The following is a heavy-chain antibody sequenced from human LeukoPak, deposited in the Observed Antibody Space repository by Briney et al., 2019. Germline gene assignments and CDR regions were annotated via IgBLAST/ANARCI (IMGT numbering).Heavy chain of an antibody. D-gene: IGHD4-17*01. J-gene: IGHJ1*01. CDR3: ARQTPNGDFRAEYFQH. Sequence: GASVKVSCKASGYTFTSCYMHWVRRAPGQGLEWMGIINPSGGSTSYAQKFQGRVTMTRDTSTSTVYMELSSLRSEDTAVYYCARQTPNGDFRAEYFQHWGQGTLVTVSS. CDR1: GYTFTSCY. V-gene: IGHV1-46*01. CDR2: INPSGGST.